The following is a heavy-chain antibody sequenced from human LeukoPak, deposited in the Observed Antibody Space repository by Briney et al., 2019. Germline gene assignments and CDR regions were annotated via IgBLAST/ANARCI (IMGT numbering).Heavy chain of an antibody. J-gene: IGHJ3*02. D-gene: IGHD3-22*01. V-gene: IGHV1-69*01. Sequence: GASVKVSCKASGGSFTFTSHAISWVRQAPGRGLEWVGGLTPIYGSANYAQKFQGRVTITSDESTRTVYMELSSLRPEDSAVYYCAGFFYDNSGDAFDIWGQGTMVTVSS. CDR3: AGFFYDNSGDAFDI. CDR1: GGSFTFTSHA. CDR2: LTPIYGSA.